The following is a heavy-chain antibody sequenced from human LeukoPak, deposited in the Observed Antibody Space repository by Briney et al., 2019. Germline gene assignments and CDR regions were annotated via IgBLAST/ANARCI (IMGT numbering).Heavy chain of an antibody. V-gene: IGHV3-33*01. CDR3: ARYCSGGGCKLGYYYYGMDV. CDR1: GXTFSNYG. CDR2: IWYDGGIK. Sequence: GGSLRLSCAASGXTFSNYGMHWVRQAPGKGLEWVAVIWYDGGIKYYADSVKGRFTISRDNSKNTLYLQMNSLRAEDTVVYYCARYCSGGGCKLGYYYYGMDVWGQGTTVTVSS. J-gene: IGHJ6*02. D-gene: IGHD2-15*01.